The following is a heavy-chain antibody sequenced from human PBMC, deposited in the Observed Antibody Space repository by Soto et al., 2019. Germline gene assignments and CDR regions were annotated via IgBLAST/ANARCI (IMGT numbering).Heavy chain of an antibody. V-gene: IGHV4-39*07. CDR3: AAPPRY. CDR1: GGSISSSSFY. J-gene: IGHJ4*02. D-gene: IGHD6-6*01. CDR2: IYYSGNT. Sequence: SETLSLTCTVSGGSISSSSFYWGWIRQPPGKGLEWIGIIYYSGNTYYNPSLKSRVTISVDTSKNQFSLKLTSVTAADTAVYYCAAPPRYWGQGTLVTVSS.